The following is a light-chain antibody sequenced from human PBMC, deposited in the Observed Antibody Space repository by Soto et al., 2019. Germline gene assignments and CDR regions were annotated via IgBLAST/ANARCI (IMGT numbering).Light chain of an antibody. J-gene: IGKJ4*01. CDR2: TAS. V-gene: IGKV1-8*01. CDR1: QGISSH. CDR3: QQYVSSPHT. Sequence: AIRMTQSPSSFSASTGDRVTITCRASQGISSHLVWYQVKPGKAPRLLIYTASYLESGVPSRFSGSGSGTDFTLTISSLESEDFAVYYCQQYVSSPHTFGGGTKVEIK.